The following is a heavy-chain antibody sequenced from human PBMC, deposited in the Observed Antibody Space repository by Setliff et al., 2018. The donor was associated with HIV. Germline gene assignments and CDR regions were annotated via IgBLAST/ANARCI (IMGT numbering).Heavy chain of an antibody. J-gene: IGHJ4*02. D-gene: IGHD3-10*01. CDR3: TRVRDHYDSGTYYRPLYFFDS. Sequence: LSLTCAVYGGSFSGYFWSWVRQSPGKGLEWIGEINHNRKTNYNPSLKSRVTISIDRSKNQFSLKLNSVIAADTAVYYCTRVRDHYDSGTYYRPLYFFDSWGQGTRVTVSS. CDR2: INHNRKT. CDR1: GGSFSGYF. V-gene: IGHV4-34*01.